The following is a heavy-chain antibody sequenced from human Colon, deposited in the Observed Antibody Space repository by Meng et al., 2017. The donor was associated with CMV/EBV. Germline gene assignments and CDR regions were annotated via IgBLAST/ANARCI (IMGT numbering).Heavy chain of an antibody. D-gene: IGHD1-26*01. CDR1: GYTFSAYW. Sequence: ASVKVSCKASGYTFSAYWIHWVRQAPGQGLQWMGWVDPNNGGTNYAQNFQGRVAMTTYTSTSTGYMELTNLRSDDTAVYLCARDRGNGSPWGQGTLVTVSS. CDR3: ARDRGNGSP. V-gene: IGHV1-2*02. J-gene: IGHJ5*02. CDR2: VDPNNGGT.